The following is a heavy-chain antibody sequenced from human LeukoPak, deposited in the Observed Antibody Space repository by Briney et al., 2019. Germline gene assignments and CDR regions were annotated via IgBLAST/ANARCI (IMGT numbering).Heavy chain of an antibody. D-gene: IGHD5-18*01. CDR2: INHSGST. CDR1: GGSFSGYY. Sequence: SETLSLTCAVYGGSFSGYYWSWIRQPPGKGREWSGEINHSGSTNYNASLKSRVSISVETSKTQFSLKMSSLTDADTAVYYCARVTARRSIQLWLLGGPIAFDIWGQGTMVTVSS. V-gene: IGHV4-34*01. J-gene: IGHJ3*02. CDR3: ARVTARRSIQLWLLGGPIAFDI.